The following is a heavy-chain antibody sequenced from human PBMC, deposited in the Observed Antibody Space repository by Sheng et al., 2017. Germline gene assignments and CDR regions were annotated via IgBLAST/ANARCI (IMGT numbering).Heavy chain of an antibody. CDR3: AKFEGGLMYFQYYYMDA. Sequence: QVQLVESGEAWSSLGGPVTLSCAASGFTFSSYGMHWVRQAPGKGLEWVAFIRYDGTDEYYADSVKGRFTISRDNSKKTLYLQMHSLRTEDTAIYYCAKFEGGLMYFQYYYMDAWGKGTTVTVSS. CDR1: GFTFSSYG. D-gene: IGHD2-8*01. J-gene: IGHJ6*03. V-gene: IGHV3-30*02. CDR2: IRYDGTDE.